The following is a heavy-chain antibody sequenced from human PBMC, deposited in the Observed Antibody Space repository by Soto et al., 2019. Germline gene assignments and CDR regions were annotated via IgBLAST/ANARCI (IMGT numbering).Heavy chain of an antibody. J-gene: IGHJ5*01. CDR2: SSSSTSYV. V-gene: IGHV3-21*06. Sequence: EVQLVESGGVLVKPGGSLRLSCAASGFTFSRYGMNWLRQAPGKGLEWVASSSSSTSYVYYADSVKGRFSISRDNAKNILYLEMYALRIEDTAVYYCERDPYEGRVGNWFESWGQGTLVTVSS. CDR1: GFTFSRYG. D-gene: IGHD5-12*01. CDR3: ERDPYEGRVGNWFES.